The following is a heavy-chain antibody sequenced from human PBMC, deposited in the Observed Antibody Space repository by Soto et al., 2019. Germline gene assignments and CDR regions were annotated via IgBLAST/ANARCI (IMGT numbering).Heavy chain of an antibody. CDR2: IYYSGST. V-gene: IGHV4-31*03. J-gene: IGHJ5*02. Sequence: QVQLQESGPGLVKPSQTLSLTCTVSGGSIRSGGYYWSWIRQHPGKGLEWIGYIYYSGSTYYNPSLKSRVTISVDTSKNQFSLKLSSVTAADTAVYYCAREIGEIAAAGKFDPWGQGTLVTVSS. D-gene: IGHD6-13*01. CDR1: GGSIRSGGYY. CDR3: AREIGEIAAAGKFDP.